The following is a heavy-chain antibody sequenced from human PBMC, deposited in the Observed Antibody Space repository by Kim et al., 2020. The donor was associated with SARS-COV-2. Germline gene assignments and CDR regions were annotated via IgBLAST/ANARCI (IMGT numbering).Heavy chain of an antibody. V-gene: IGHV4-34*01. CDR1: GGSFSGYY. D-gene: IGHD6-13*01. J-gene: IGHJ1*01. Sequence: SETLSLTCAVYGGSFSGYYWSWIRQPPGKGLEWIGEINHSGSTNYNPSLKSRVTISVDTSKNQFSLKLSSVTAADTAVYYCARGGGFHSSSFTPHHVPTKYFQHWGQGTLVTVSS. CDR3: ARGGGFHSSSFTPHHVPTKYFQH. CDR2: INHSGST.